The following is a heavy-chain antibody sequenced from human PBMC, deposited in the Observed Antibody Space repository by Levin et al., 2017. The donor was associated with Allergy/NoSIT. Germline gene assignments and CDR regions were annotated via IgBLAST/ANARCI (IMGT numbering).Heavy chain of an antibody. CDR3: ARDTGMAIHDY. CDR2: IYNDGRT. D-gene: IGHD5-18*01. CDR1: GFAVSDNY. V-gene: IGHV3-53*01. Sequence: GGPLRLSCAASGFAVSDNYMSWVRQAPGKGLEWVSIIYNDGRTYYTDSVKGRFTISKDTSENRLYLQMNSLRAEDTAVYYCARDTGMAIHDYWGQGTLVTVSS. J-gene: IGHJ4*02.